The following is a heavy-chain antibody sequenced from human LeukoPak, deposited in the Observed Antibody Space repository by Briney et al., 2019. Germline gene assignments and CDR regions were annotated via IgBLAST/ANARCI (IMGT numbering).Heavy chain of an antibody. Sequence: ASVTVSCKASGYTFTSYAMHWVRQAPGQRLEWMGWINAGNGNTKYSQKFQGRVTITRDTSASTAYMELSSLRSEDTAVYYCARDSLLWFGEPYGMDVWGKGTTVTVSS. CDR3: ARDSLLWFGEPYGMDV. D-gene: IGHD3-10*01. CDR2: INAGNGNT. CDR1: GYTFTSYA. V-gene: IGHV1-3*01. J-gene: IGHJ6*04.